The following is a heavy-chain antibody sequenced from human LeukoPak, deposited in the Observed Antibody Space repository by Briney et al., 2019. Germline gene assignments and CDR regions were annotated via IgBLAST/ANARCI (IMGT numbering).Heavy chain of an antibody. Sequence: ASVKVSCKASGYTFTSYGISWVRQAPGQGLEWMGWISAYNGNTNYAQKLQGRVTMNTDTSTSTAYMELRSLRSDDTAVYYCARVRTDIVRSPFDYWGQGTLVTVS. CDR2: ISAYNGNT. CDR3: ARVRTDIVRSPFDY. J-gene: IGHJ4*02. D-gene: IGHD2-15*01. CDR1: GYTFTSYG. V-gene: IGHV1-18*01.